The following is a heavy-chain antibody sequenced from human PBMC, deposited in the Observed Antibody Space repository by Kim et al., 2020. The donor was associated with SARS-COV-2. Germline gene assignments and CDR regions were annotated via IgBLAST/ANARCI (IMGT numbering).Heavy chain of an antibody. J-gene: IGHJ4*02. CDR3: ARGSYTVTTSYFDY. D-gene: IGHD4-17*01. V-gene: IGHV4-38-2*02. Sequence: SETLSLTCTVSGYSISSGYYWGWIRQPPGKGLEWIGSIYHSGSTYYNPSLKSRVTISVDTSKNQFSLKLSSVTAADTAVYYCARGSYTVTTSYFDYWGQGTLVTVSS. CDR1: GYSISSGYY. CDR2: IYHSGST.